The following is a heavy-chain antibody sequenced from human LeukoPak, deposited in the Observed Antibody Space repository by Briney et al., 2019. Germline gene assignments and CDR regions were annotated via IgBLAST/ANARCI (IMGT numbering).Heavy chain of an antibody. CDR1: GFTVSSNY. CDR3: ARGNSSSSEDPYYYYYMDV. V-gene: IGHV3-53*01. D-gene: IGHD6-6*01. J-gene: IGHJ6*03. CDR2: IYSGGST. Sequence: PGGSLRLSCAASGFTVSSNYMSWVRQAPGKGLEWVSVIYSGGSTYYADSVKGRFTISRDNSKNTLYLQMNSLRAEDTAVYYCARGNSSSSEDPYYYYYMDVWGKGTTVTVSS.